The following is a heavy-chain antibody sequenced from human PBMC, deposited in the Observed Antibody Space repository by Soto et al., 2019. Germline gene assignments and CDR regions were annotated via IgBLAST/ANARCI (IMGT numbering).Heavy chain of an antibody. CDR2: IDYSGST. CDR1: VGSISRGGYY. V-gene: IGHV4-31*03. CDR3: RRLATQVNQCYCGDS. Sequence: SATLSLTCTVSVGSISRGGYYWSWIRQHPGKGLEWIGYIDYSGSTYYSPSLKSRGTISADTSKNQFSLKVNSVTAADTAVYQSRRLATQVNQCYCGDSWGQGNPGTVSS. D-gene: IGHD2-15*01. J-gene: IGHJ5*01.